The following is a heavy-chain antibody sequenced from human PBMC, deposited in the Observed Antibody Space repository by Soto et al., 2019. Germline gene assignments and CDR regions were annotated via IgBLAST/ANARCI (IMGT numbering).Heavy chain of an antibody. V-gene: IGHV1-8*01. J-gene: IGHJ5*02. Sequence: ASVKVSGKASGYTFTNNDVTCVLQSTGQWLEWMGWMNPGSGDTGYAQKFQGRVTMTRNISIATAYMELSSLRSEDTAIYYCARMASFGSLNWFDPWGQGTLVTVSS. CDR2: MNPGSGDT. CDR1: GYTFTNND. D-gene: IGHD5-18*01. CDR3: ARMASFGSLNWFDP.